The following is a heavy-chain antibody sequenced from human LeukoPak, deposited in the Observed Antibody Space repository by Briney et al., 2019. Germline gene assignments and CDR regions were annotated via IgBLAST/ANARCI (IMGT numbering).Heavy chain of an antibody. J-gene: IGHJ5*02. V-gene: IGHV3-7*01. Sequence: GGSLRLSCAASGFTFDDYAMHWVRQAPGKGLEWVANIRQDGGETYYVDSVKGRFTISRDNAKNSLYLQMNSLRVEETAMYYCARWRQSSTWYWLDPWGQGTLVTVSP. CDR1: GFTFDDYA. CDR3: ARWRQSSTWYWLDP. CDR2: IRQDGGET. D-gene: IGHD6-13*01.